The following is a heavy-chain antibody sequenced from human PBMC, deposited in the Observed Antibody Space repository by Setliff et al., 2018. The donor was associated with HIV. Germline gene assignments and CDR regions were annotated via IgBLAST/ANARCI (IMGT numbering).Heavy chain of an antibody. CDR3: GRERTGFYIEK. J-gene: IGHJ4*02. Sequence: TGGSLRLSCATSGFIFDHYAMYWVRQRPGKGLEWVSLISWNGGETFYADSVRGRFTISKDSSKGSLYLQMNSLRVEDTALYYCGRERTGFYIEKWGQGTMVTVSS. CDR2: ISWNGGET. D-gene: IGHD1-1*01. V-gene: IGHV3-43D*03. CDR1: GFIFDHYA.